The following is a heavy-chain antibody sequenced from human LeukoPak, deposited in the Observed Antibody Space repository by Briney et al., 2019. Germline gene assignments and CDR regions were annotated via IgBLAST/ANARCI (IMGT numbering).Heavy chain of an antibody. J-gene: IGHJ4*02. CDR1: GYNFTGYY. CDR2: INPNSGGT. Sequence: ASVKVSCKASGYNFTGYYMHWVRQAPGQGLEWMGWINPNSGGTLYAQKFQGRVTMTRDTSIRTVYMELSSLRSDDTAVYYCARDRQISDFDYWGQGTLVTVSS. D-gene: IGHD3-10*01. V-gene: IGHV1-2*02. CDR3: ARDRQISDFDY.